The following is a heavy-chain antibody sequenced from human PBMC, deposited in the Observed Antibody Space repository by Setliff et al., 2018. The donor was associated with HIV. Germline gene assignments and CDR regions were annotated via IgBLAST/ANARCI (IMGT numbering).Heavy chain of an antibody. J-gene: IGHJ6*03. Sequence: GGSLRLSCTTSGFSFGDYIMTWVRQAPGKGLEWVGFIRRKAYGGTTEYAASVKGRFTVSRDDSRGIAYLQMNNLTSDDTAVYYCSRAEDSGWSNYYYYMDVWGKGTTVTVSS. CDR3: SRAEDSGWSNYYYYMDV. CDR2: IRRKAYGGTT. D-gene: IGHD6-19*01. CDR1: GFSFGDYI. V-gene: IGHV3-49*04.